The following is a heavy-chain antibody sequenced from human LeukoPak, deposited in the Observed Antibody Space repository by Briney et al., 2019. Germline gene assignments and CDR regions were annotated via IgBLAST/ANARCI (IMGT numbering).Heavy chain of an antibody. J-gene: IGHJ4*02. CDR1: GFTFNDHF. V-gene: IGHV3-72*01. Sequence: PGGSLSLSCAVSGFTFNDHFLDWVRQAPGKGLEWVGRSRNKAKSYTTEYGASVKGRFTIPRDDSKSTLYLQMNSLKTEDTAVYYCAIVGSVAGSDYLDYWGQGTLVTVSS. D-gene: IGHD3-10*01. CDR2: SRNKAKSYTT. CDR3: AIVGSVAGSDYLDY.